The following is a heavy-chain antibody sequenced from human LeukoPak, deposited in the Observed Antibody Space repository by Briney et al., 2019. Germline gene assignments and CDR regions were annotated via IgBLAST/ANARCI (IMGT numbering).Heavy chain of an antibody. J-gene: IGHJ4*02. CDR3: VRDSSASY. CDR1: EFTFSRYW. CDR2: INNAGNIT. D-gene: IGHD3-22*01. Sequence: GGSLRLSCATSEFTFSRYWMQWVRQAPGKGLVCVSRINNAGNITNYADSVKGRFTISRDNAKNTLYPQMNSLRAEDTAVYYCVRDSSASYWGQGTLVTVSS. V-gene: IGHV3-74*01.